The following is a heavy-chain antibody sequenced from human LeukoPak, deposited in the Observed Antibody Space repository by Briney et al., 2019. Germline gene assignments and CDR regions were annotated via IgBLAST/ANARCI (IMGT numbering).Heavy chain of an antibody. CDR1: GFTFSSYA. CDR2: ISGSGGGT. D-gene: IGHD6-19*01. CDR3: AKDSSSGWYHNHFDY. J-gene: IGHJ4*02. Sequence: GGSLRLSCAASGFTFSSYAMSWVRQAPGKGLEWVSAISGSGGGTYYADSVKGRFTISRDNSKNTLYLQMNSLRAEDTAVYYCAKDSSSGWYHNHFDYWGQGTLVIVSS. V-gene: IGHV3-23*01.